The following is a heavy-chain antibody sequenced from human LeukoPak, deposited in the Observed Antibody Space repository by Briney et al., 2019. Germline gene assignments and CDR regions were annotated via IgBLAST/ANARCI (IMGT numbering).Heavy chain of an antibody. D-gene: IGHD1-1*01. J-gene: IGHJ5*02. CDR1: GGSINNYY. V-gene: IGHV4-59*12. CDR2: VFYTGYT. CDR3: ARELATSQNWFDP. Sequence: PSETLSLTCTVSGGSINNYYWSWVRQPPGKGLEWIGYVFYTGYTHYNPSLKSRVTISVDTSKNQFSLKLRSVTAADTAVYYCARELATSQNWFDPWGQETLVTVSS.